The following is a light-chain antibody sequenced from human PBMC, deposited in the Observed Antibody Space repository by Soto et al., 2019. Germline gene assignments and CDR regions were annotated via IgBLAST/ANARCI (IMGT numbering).Light chain of an antibody. CDR3: QQYDTLPLT. J-gene: IGKJ4*01. V-gene: IGKV1-33*01. CDR2: DAS. Sequence: DIQMTQSPSSLSASVGDRVTITCQASQDINKYLNWYQQKPGKAPKLLIYDASNLESGVPSRFSGSGSGTDFTFTISSLQPEDIASYYCQQYDTLPLTFGGGTKVEIK. CDR1: QDINKY.